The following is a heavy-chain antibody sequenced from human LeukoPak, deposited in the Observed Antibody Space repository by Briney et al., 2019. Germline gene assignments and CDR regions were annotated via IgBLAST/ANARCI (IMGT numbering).Heavy chain of an antibody. CDR3: ARGPGYYDSRGSPDY. J-gene: IGHJ4*02. Sequence: GGSLRLSCAASGFTFRSYSMNWVRRAPGKGLEWVSFISSSSSYIYYADSVKGRFTISRDNAKNSLYLQMNSLRAEDTAVYHCARGPGYYDSRGSPDYWGQGTLVTVSS. D-gene: IGHD3-22*01. CDR2: ISSSSSYI. V-gene: IGHV3-21*01. CDR1: GFTFRSYS.